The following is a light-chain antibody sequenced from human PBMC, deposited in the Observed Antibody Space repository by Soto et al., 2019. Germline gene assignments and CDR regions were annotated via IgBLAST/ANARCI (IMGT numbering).Light chain of an antibody. J-gene: IGLJ1*01. Sequence: QSALTQPASVSGSPGQSITISCTGTSSDVGGYNYVSWYQQHPGKAPKLMIYEVSNRPSGVSNRFSGSKSGNKASLTISGLQAEDEADYYCRSYTSSSTLFVFGTGTKVTVL. V-gene: IGLV2-14*01. CDR2: EVS. CDR3: RSYTSSSTLFV. CDR1: SSDVGGYNY.